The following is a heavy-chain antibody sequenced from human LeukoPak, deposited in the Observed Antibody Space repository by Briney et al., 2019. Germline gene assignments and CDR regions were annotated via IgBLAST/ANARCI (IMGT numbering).Heavy chain of an antibody. CDR2: IRYDGSNK. CDR3: AVPYSSSWYYFDY. V-gene: IGHV3-30*02. Sequence: GGSLRLSCAASGFIFSSYGMYWVRQAPGKGLEWVAFIRYDGSNKNYVDSVKGRFTISRDNSKNTLYLQMNSLRAEDTAVYYCAVPYSSSWYYFDYWGQGTLVTVSS. CDR1: GFIFSSYG. J-gene: IGHJ4*02. D-gene: IGHD6-13*01.